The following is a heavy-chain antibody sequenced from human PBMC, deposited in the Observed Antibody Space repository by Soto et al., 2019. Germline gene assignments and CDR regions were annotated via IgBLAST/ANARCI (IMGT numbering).Heavy chain of an antibody. CDR3: ARAPQSFLWFGEFTPNR. D-gene: IGHD3-10*01. CDR1: GYTFTSYG. V-gene: IGHV1-18*01. J-gene: IGHJ4*02. Sequence: QVQLVQSGAEVKKPGASVKVSCKASGYTFTSYGISWVRQAPGQGLEWMGWISAYNGNTNYAQKLQGRVTMTTDTATSTAYMELRSLRSDDTAVYYCARAPQSFLWFGEFTPNRWGQGTLVTVSS. CDR2: ISAYNGNT.